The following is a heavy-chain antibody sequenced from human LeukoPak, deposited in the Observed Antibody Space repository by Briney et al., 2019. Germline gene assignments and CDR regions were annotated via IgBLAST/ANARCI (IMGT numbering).Heavy chain of an antibody. CDR2: INPSGSGV. CDR1: GFTFSDYY. CDR3: ARESPNCGGDCYDY. J-gene: IGHJ4*02. V-gene: IGHV3-11*04. Sequence: GGSLRLSCAASGFTFSDYYMSWIRQAPGQGLEWLSYINPSGSGVRYADSVKGRFTISRDNGKNSLFLQMNSLRAEDAALYYCARESPNCGGDCYDYWGQGTLVTVSS. D-gene: IGHD2-21*02.